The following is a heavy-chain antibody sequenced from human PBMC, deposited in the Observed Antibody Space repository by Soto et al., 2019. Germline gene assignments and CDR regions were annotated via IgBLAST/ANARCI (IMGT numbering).Heavy chain of an antibody. V-gene: IGHV1-69*13. CDR1: GGLFSSFA. J-gene: IGHJ4*02. Sequence: SVKVSCKDSGGLFSSFAISWVRQAPGQGLEWMGGIIPVFGTTNYAQKFQGRVTITADESTNTAYMELSSMTSDATAMYYCARGGGPYVWFNEFWGQGTQVTVS. D-gene: IGHD3-16*01. CDR3: ARGGGPYVWFNEF. CDR2: IIPVFGTT.